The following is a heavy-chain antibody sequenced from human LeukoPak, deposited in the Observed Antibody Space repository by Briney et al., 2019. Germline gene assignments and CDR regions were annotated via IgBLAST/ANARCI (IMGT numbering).Heavy chain of an antibody. J-gene: IGHJ4*02. Sequence: GGSLRLSCAASGFTFSSYAMSWVRQAPGKGLEWVSYISSGGETMYYADSVKGRFTISRDNAKNSLYLQMNSLRVEDTAVYYCARVVSSVDYWGQGTLVTVSS. CDR2: ISSGGETM. CDR3: ARVVSSVDY. CDR1: GFTFSSYA. V-gene: IGHV3-48*03. D-gene: IGHD6-19*01.